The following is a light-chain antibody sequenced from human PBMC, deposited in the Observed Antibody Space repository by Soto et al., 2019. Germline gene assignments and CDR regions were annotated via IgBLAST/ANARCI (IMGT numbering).Light chain of an antibody. Sequence: EIVMTQSPATLSVSPGERATLSCRASQSVSNNLAWYQQRPGQAPRLLIYGASTRATGIPARFSGSGSGTEFTLTISSLQSEDFVVYYCQQYNNWSPWTFGQGTKVEVK. CDR3: QQYNNWSPWT. CDR2: GAS. CDR1: QSVSNN. V-gene: IGKV3-15*01. J-gene: IGKJ1*01.